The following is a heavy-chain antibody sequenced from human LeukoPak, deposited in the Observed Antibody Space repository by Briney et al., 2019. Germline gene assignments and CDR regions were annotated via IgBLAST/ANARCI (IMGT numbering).Heavy chain of an antibody. J-gene: IGHJ4*02. V-gene: IGHV3-48*01. CDR1: GFTFSSYS. D-gene: IGHD3-22*01. CDR3: ARVYYDSSGYLDY. CDR2: ISGSGVTI. Sequence: PGGSLRLSCAASGFTFSSYSMNWVRQAPEKGLEWFSYISGSGVTIYYADSVKGRFTISRDNAENSLYLQMNSLRAEDTAVYYCARVYYDSSGYLDYWGQGTLVTVSS.